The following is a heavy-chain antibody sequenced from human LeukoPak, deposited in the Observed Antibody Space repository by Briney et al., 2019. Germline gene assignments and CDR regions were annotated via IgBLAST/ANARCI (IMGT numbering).Heavy chain of an antibody. CDR2: ISGSGGST. CDR1: GFTFSSYA. Sequence: QAGGSLRLSCAASGFTFSSYAMSWVRQAPGKGLEWVSAISGSGGSTYYADSVKGRFTISRDNSKNTLYLQMNSLRAGDTAVYYCAKGGARIRQLVRGRDYFDYWGQGTLVTVSS. D-gene: IGHD6-6*01. J-gene: IGHJ4*02. CDR3: AKGGARIRQLVRGRDYFDY. V-gene: IGHV3-23*01.